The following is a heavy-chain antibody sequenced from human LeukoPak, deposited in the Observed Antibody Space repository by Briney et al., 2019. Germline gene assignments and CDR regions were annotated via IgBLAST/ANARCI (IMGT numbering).Heavy chain of an antibody. Sequence: SETLSLTCTVSGGSISSSSYYWGWIRQPPGKGLEWIGSIYYSGSTNYNPSLKSRVTISVDTSKNQFSLKLSSVTAADTAVYYCARAPYDILTGYRKHYFDYWGQGTLVTVSS. V-gene: IGHV4-39*07. CDR3: ARAPYDILTGYRKHYFDY. J-gene: IGHJ4*02. CDR2: IYYSGST. CDR1: GGSISSSSYY. D-gene: IGHD3-9*01.